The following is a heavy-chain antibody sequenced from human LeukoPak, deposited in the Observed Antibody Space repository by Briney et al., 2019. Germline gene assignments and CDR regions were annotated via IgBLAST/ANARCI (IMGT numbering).Heavy chain of an antibody. Sequence: PGGSLRLSCAASGFTFSSYAMSWVRQAPGKGLKWVSTINDNGAGTYYADSVKGRFTISRDNSYDTMSLQMNSLRDEDAGVYYCAKGLRTGVGPYKGYHYYMDVWGKGATVTDSS. CDR1: GFTFSSYA. J-gene: IGHJ6*03. D-gene: IGHD3-10*01. CDR3: AKGLRTGVGPYKGYHYYMDV. V-gene: IGHV3-23*01. CDR2: INDNGAGT.